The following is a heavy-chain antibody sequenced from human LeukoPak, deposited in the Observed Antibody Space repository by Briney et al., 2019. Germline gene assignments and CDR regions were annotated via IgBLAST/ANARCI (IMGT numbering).Heavy chain of an antibody. Sequence: QPGGSLRLSCAASGFTFSSYAMSWVRQAPGKGLEWVSAISGSGGSTYYADSVKGRFTISRDNSENTLYLQMNSLRAEDTAVYYCAKDPAYYDFWSGYYTGGNFDYWGQGTLVTVSS. CDR3: AKDPAYYDFWSGYYTGGNFDY. CDR1: GFTFSSYA. D-gene: IGHD3-3*01. V-gene: IGHV3-23*01. J-gene: IGHJ4*02. CDR2: ISGSGGST.